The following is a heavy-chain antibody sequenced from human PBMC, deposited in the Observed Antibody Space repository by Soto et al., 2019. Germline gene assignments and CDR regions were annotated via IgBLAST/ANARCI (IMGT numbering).Heavy chain of an antibody. V-gene: IGHV1-3*01. CDR3: ARDNQFLEGLLTSYFDF. Sequence: SVKVSWEACGYSLTAYARRWVRHAHGQGLEWMGWINGNNGNTKYSQQFQGRVTITRDTSASTAYMELRSLRSEDTAVYYCARDNQFLEGLLTSYFDFWGQATLVTVSS. CDR2: INGNNGNT. D-gene: IGHD3-3*01. J-gene: IGHJ4*02. CDR1: GYSLTAYA.